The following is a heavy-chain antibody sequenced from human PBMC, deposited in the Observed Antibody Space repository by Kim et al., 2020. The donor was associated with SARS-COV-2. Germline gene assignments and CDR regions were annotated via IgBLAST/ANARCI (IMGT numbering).Heavy chain of an antibody. V-gene: IGHV4-34*01. CDR1: GGSFSGYY. CDR2: INHSGST. Sequence: SETLSLTCAVYGGSFSGYYWSWIRQPPGKGLEWIGEINHSGSTNYNPSLKSRVTISVDTSKNQFSLKLSSVTAADTAVYYCARLEGGYYYDSSGYYIYWGQGTLVTVSS. J-gene: IGHJ4*02. CDR3: ARLEGGYYYDSSGYYIY. D-gene: IGHD3-22*01.